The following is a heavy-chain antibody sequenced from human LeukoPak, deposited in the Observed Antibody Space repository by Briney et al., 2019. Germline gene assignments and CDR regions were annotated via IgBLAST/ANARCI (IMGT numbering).Heavy chain of an antibody. Sequence: GESLKISCKGSGYSFTSYWIGWVRQMPGKGLEWMGIIYPGDSDTRYSPSFQGQVTISADKSISTAYLQWSSLKASDTAMYYCARGRAYCGGDCYDLPDYWGQGTLVTVSS. D-gene: IGHD2-21*02. CDR3: ARGRAYCGGDCYDLPDY. CDR2: IYPGDSDT. V-gene: IGHV5-51*01. J-gene: IGHJ4*02. CDR1: GYSFTSYW.